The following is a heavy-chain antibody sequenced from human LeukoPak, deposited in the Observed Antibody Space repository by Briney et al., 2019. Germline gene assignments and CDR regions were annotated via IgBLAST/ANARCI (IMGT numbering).Heavy chain of an antibody. CDR3: GREVPAVDY. D-gene: IGHD2-2*01. CDR2: ISGGGDIT. Sequence: GGSLRLSCAASGFTFSSYAMTWVRQAPGKGLEWVSVISGGGDITYYRDSAKGRFTISRDNSKNTVYLQMNSLRAEDTAAYYCGREVPAVDYWGQGTLVTVSS. J-gene: IGHJ4*02. CDR1: GFTFSSYA. V-gene: IGHV3-23*01.